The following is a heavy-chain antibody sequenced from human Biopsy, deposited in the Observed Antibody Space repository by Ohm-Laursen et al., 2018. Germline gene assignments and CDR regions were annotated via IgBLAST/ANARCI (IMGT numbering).Heavy chain of an antibody. CDR2: IWYDGSNK. Sequence: SLSLSCAASGFTFSSYGIHWVRQAPGTGLEWVAVIWYDGSNKYSADSVKGGFSISRDNSKNTVYLQINSLRATDMAVYYCSRDRSYGSESYYSLYNMDVWGQGTTVSVSS. J-gene: IGHJ6*02. V-gene: IGHV3-33*01. CDR3: SRDRSYGSESYYSLYNMDV. D-gene: IGHD3-10*01. CDR1: GFTFSSYG.